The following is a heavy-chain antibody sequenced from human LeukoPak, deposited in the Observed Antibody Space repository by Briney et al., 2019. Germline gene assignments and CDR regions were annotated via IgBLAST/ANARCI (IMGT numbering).Heavy chain of an antibody. CDR1: GFTFSSYA. CDR3: AKVPRDYDYVWGSAYYYYYYYMDV. CDR2: ISYDGSNK. D-gene: IGHD3-16*01. Sequence: GGSLRLSCAASGFTFSSYAMHWVRQAPGKGLEWVALISYDGSNKYYADSVKGRFTISRDNSKNTLYLQMNSLRAEDTAVYYCAKVPRDYDYVWGSAYYYYYYYMDVWGKGTTVTVSS. J-gene: IGHJ6*03. V-gene: IGHV3-30*04.